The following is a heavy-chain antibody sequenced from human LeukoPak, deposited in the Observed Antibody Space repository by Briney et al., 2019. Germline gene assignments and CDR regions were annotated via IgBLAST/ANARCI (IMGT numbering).Heavy chain of an antibody. CDR3: ASDTYYDILTGYYMAYYMDV. J-gene: IGHJ6*03. D-gene: IGHD3-9*01. V-gene: IGHV1-69*13. CDR1: GGTFSSYA. CDR2: IIPIFGTA. Sequence: AASVTVSCKASGGTFSSYAMSWVRQAPGQGLEWMGGIIPIFGTANYAQKFQGRAMITADESKSISYMELSSLRSEDTALYYCASDTYYDILTGYYMAYYMDVWGKGTTVTVSS.